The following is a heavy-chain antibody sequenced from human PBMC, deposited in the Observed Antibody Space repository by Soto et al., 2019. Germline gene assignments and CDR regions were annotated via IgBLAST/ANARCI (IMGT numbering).Heavy chain of an antibody. CDR1: GFTFTSSA. CDR2: IVVGSGNT. CDR3: AAPNTYRPHYYYYGMDV. J-gene: IGHJ6*02. V-gene: IGHV1-58*01. Sequence: QMQLVQSGPEVKKPGTSVKVSCKASGFTFTSSAVQWVRQARGQRLEWIGWIVVGSGNTNYAQKFQERVTITRDMSTSTADMELSSLRSEDTAVYYCAAPNTYRPHYYYYGMDVWGQGTTVTVSS. D-gene: IGHD4-4*01.